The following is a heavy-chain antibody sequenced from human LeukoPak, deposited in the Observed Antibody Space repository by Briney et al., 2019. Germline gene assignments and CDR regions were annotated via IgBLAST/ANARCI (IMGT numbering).Heavy chain of an antibody. CDR3: ARAIYYFCSGYYSDY. CDR1: GGSISSGRYY. J-gene: IGHJ4*02. Sequence: TLSLTCTVSGGSISSGRYYWSWIRQSAGKGLEWIGRVYSGGGTNYNPSLKSRVTISVDTSKNQFSLNLTSVTAAYTAVYYCARAIYYFCSGYYSDYWGQGTLVTVSS. CDR2: VYSGGGT. D-gene: IGHD3-3*01. V-gene: IGHV4-61*02.